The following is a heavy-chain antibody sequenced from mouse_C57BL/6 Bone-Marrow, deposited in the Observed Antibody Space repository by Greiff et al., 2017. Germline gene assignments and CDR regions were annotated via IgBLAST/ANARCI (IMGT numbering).Heavy chain of an antibody. V-gene: IGHV5-4*01. D-gene: IGHD1-1*01. CDR1: GFTFSSYA. CDR2: ISDGGSYT. CDR3: ARDGLLLLFDY. Sequence: EVMLVESGGGLVKPGGSLKLSCAASGFTFSSYAMSWVRQTPEKRLEWVATISDGGSYTYYPDNVKGRFTISRDNAKNNLYLQMSHLKSEDTAMYYCARDGLLLLFDYWGQGTTLTVSS. J-gene: IGHJ2*01.